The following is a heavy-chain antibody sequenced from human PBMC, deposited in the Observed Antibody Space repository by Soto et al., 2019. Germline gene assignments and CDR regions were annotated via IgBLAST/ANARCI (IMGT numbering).Heavy chain of an antibody. CDR3: ARARVYSISWYRY. CDR1: GFTFSSYW. Sequence: EVQLVESGGGLVQPGGSLRLSCAASGFTFSSYWMHWVRQAPGKGLVWVSRIYGDERRTNYADSVKGRFTISRDNAKNTLYLQINSPRAEDTAVYYCARARVYSISWYRYWGQGTLVTVSS. CDR2: IYGDERRT. J-gene: IGHJ4*02. D-gene: IGHD6-13*01. V-gene: IGHV3-74*01.